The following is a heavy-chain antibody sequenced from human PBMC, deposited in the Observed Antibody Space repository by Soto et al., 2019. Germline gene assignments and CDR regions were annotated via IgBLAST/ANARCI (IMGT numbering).Heavy chain of an antibody. CDR3: AKDRWDGEAFDI. V-gene: IGHV3-30*18. Sequence: GGSLRLSCAASGFTFSSYGMHWVRQAPGKGLEWVAVISYDGSNKYYADSVKGRFTISRDNSKNTLYLQMNSLRAEETAVYYCAKDRWDGEAFDIWGQGTMVTVSS. CDR1: GFTFSSYG. D-gene: IGHD7-27*01. J-gene: IGHJ3*02. CDR2: ISYDGSNK.